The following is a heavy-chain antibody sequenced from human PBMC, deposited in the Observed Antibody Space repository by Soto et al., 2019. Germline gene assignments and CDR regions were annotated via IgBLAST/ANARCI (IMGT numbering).Heavy chain of an antibody. CDR1: GGSISSYY. CDR3: ARGHEFGGNSDAYDI. D-gene: IGHD2-21*01. J-gene: IGHJ3*02. V-gene: IGHV4-59*08. Sequence: PSETLSLTCTVSGGSISSYYWSWIRQPPGKGLEWIGYIYYSGSTNYNPSLKSRVTISVDTSKNQLSLKLSSVTAADTAVYYCARGHEFGGNSDAYDIWGQGTVVTVS. CDR2: IYYSGST.